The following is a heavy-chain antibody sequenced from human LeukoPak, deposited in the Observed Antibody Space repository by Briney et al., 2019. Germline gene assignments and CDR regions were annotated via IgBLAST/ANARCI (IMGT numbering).Heavy chain of an antibody. CDR2: ISGSGGST. CDR3: ASYLYWWSDLGY. CDR1: GFSFNNYV. Sequence: GGSLRLSCAASGFSFNNYVMTWVRQAPGKGLEWVSAISGSGGSTYYADSVKGRFTISRDNAKNSLYLQMSSLRVEDTAVYYCASYLYWWSDLGYWGQGTLVTVSS. V-gene: IGHV3-23*01. J-gene: IGHJ4*02. D-gene: IGHD2-8*02.